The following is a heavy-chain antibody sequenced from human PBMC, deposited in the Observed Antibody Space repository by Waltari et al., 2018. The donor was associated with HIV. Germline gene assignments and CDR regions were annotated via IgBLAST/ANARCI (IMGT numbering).Heavy chain of an antibody. CDR2: IRYDENNK. CDR3: ARAPGLEYGSGDE. Sequence: QVQPVETGAGVALPGSSLSLPCPAPGYPLRSLGSPWVRRAPGKGLEWVAVIRYDENNKYEADSVKGRLTISRDNSKNGLPLQMNRLRVEGTAMYYCARAPGLEYGSGDEWGQGTLVTVSS. D-gene: IGHD3-10*01. CDR1: GYPLRSLG. V-gene: IGHV3-33*01. J-gene: IGHJ4*02.